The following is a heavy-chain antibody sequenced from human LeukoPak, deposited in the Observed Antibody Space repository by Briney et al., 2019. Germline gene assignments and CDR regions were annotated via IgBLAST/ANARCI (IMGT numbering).Heavy chain of an antibody. CDR2: ISYDGSNK. V-gene: IGHV3-30*18. CDR1: GFTFSSYG. J-gene: IGHJ4*02. Sequence: GRSLRLSCAASGFTFSSYGMHWVRQAPGKGLKWVAVISYDGSNKYYADSVKGRFTISRDNSKNTLYLQMNSLRAEDTAVYYCAKDRAVGRFLEWLLDWGQGTLVTVSS. CDR3: AKDRAVGRFLEWLLD. D-gene: IGHD3-3*01.